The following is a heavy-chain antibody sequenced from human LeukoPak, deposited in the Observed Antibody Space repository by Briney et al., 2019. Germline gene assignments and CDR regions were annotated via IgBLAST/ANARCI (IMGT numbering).Heavy chain of an antibody. Sequence: GGSLRLSCAASGLTFDIAWMSWVRQAPGKGLEWVGLIKSKSDGGTTDYAAPVKGRFTISRDDSKNTLYLQMNSLKTEDTAIYYCTTYGSTWRLFDYWGQGTLVTVSS. V-gene: IGHV3-15*01. CDR3: TTYGSTWRLFDY. D-gene: IGHD6-19*01. CDR1: GLTFDIAW. CDR2: IKSKSDGGTT. J-gene: IGHJ4*02.